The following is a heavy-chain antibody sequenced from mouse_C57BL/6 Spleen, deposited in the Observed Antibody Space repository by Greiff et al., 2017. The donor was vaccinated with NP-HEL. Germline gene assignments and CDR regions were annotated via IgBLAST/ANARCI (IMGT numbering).Heavy chain of an antibody. CDR3: ARGSRTTVVAHFDY. Sequence: QVQLQQSGPELVKPGASVKISCKASGYAFSSSWMNWVKQRPGKGLEWIGRIYPGDGDTNYNGKFKGKATLTADKSSSTAYMQLSSLTSEDSAVYFCARGSRTTVVAHFDYWGQGTTLTVSS. D-gene: IGHD1-1*01. CDR2: IYPGDGDT. J-gene: IGHJ2*01. V-gene: IGHV1-82*01. CDR1: GYAFSSSW.